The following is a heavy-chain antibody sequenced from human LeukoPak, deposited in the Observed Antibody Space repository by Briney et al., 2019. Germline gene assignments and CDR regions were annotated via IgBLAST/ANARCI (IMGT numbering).Heavy chain of an antibody. CDR3: ARGVLRFLEWLPDYYYYYMDV. CDR1: GGTFSSYA. J-gene: IGHJ6*03. V-gene: IGHV1-69*13. Sequence: ASVKVSCKASGGTFSSYAISWVRQVPGQGLEWMGGIIPIFGTANYAQKFQGRVTITADESTSTAYMELSSLRSEDTAVYYCARGVLRFLEWLPDYYYYYMDVWGKGTTVTVSS. D-gene: IGHD3-3*01. CDR2: IIPIFGTA.